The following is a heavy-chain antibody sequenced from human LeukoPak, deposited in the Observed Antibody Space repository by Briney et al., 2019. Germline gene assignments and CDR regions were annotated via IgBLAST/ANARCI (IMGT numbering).Heavy chain of an antibody. CDR3: ATLNLYGTSGSDSFDV. CDR1: GGSISSYY. J-gene: IGHJ3*01. D-gene: IGHD3-10*01. CDR2: LYPSGRT. V-gene: IGHV4-59*04. Sequence: SETLSLTCTVSGGSISSYYWSWIRQPPGKGLEWIGSLYPSGRTYYNPSLRSRITMSLDTSKNQFSLTLRSVTAAETAIYYCATLNLYGTSGSDSFDVWGQGAMITVSS.